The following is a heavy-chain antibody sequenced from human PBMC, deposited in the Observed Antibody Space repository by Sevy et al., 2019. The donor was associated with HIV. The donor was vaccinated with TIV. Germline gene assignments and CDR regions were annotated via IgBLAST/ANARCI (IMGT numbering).Heavy chain of an antibody. D-gene: IGHD2-2*01. CDR1: GFTFSSYA. Sequence: GGSLRLSCAASGFTFSSYAMSWVRQAPGKGLEWVSAISGSGGSTYYADSVKGRFTISRENSKNTLYLQMNSLRAEDTAVYYCAKWSGYCSSTSCEKGVDYYYYMDVWGKGTTVTVSS. V-gene: IGHV3-23*01. CDR2: ISGSGGST. CDR3: AKWSGYCSSTSCEKGVDYYYYMDV. J-gene: IGHJ6*03.